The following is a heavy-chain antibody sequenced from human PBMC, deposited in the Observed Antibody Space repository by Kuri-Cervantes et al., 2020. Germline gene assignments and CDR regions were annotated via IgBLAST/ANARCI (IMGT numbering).Heavy chain of an antibody. CDR2: MSGRTSTDRK. Sequence: GESLKISSAAFGFDFYTYARTWVRQAPGKGMEWVSGMSGRTSTDRKFYADSVRGRFTISRDNSKNTLYLQMNSLRAEETAVYYCAKGVSGMITFGGVIFIPGFDYWGQGTLVTVSS. V-gene: IGHV3-23*01. CDR3: AKGVSGMITFGGVIFIPGFDY. CDR1: GFDFYTYA. D-gene: IGHD3-16*02. J-gene: IGHJ4*02.